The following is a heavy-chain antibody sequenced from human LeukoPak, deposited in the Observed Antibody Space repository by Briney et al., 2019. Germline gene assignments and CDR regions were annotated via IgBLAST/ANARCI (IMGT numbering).Heavy chain of an antibody. CDR3: TRGPYGDYYWYFDL. D-gene: IGHD4-17*01. V-gene: IGHV3-73*01. J-gene: IGHJ2*01. CDR1: GFTFSGSA. CDR2: IRSKANSYAT. Sequence: GGSLRLSCAASGFTFSGSAMHWVRQASGKGLEWVGRIRSKANSYATAYAASVKGRFTISRDDSKNTAYLQMNSLKTEDTAVYYCTRGPYGDYYWYFDLWGRGNLVNVSS.